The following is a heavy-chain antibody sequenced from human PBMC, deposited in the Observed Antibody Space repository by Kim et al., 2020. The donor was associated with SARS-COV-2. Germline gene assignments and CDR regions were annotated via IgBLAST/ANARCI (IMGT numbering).Heavy chain of an antibody. D-gene: IGHD3-16*01. CDR2: ITARDIVM. V-gene: IGHV3-23*01. J-gene: IGHJ6*02. CDR1: GFDFDSFA. CDR3: AKGLEPHAYWVAFDV. Sequence: GGSLRLSCEGSGFDFDSFAITWVRQAPGKGLEWVSRITARDIVMYYADSIKGRFTTTRDNSKAYLHMRGLRGDYTAIYYCAKGLEPHAYWVAFDVWGQGTAVTVAS.